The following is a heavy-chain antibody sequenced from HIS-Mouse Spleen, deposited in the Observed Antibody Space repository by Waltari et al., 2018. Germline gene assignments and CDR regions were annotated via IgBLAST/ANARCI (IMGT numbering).Heavy chain of an antibody. D-gene: IGHD7-27*01. J-gene: IGHJ3*02. CDR2: ISSSSSYI. V-gene: IGHV3-21*01. CDR1: GFTFSRDS. CDR3: ARRLLTGDAFDI. Sequence: EVQLVQSGGGLVKPGGSLRLSCAASGFTFSRDSRNWVRQAPGKGLEWVSSISSSSSYIYYADSVKGRFTISRDNAKNSLYLQMNSLRAEDTAVYYCARRLLTGDAFDIWGQGTMVTVSS.